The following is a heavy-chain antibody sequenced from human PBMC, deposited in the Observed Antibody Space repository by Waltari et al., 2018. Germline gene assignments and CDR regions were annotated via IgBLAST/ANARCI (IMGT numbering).Heavy chain of an antibody. Sequence: QVQLVESGGGVVQPGRSLRLSSAASGFTFSSYGMQWVRQAPGKGVGWVAVIWYDGSNKYYADSVKGRFTISRDNSKNTLYLQMNSLRAEDTAMYYCAKGDEAGDAFDIWGQGTMVTVSS. J-gene: IGHJ3*02. CDR3: AKGDEAGDAFDI. CDR2: IWYDGSNK. V-gene: IGHV3-30*18. CDR1: GFTFSSYG. D-gene: IGHD2-21*01.